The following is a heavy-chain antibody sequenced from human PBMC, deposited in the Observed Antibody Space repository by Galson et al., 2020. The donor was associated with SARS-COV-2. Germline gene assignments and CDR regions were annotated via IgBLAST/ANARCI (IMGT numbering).Heavy chain of an antibody. CDR3: ARDYEPTVASPMDY. CDR1: GFTFSSYW. V-gene: IGHV3-74*01. CDR2: INSDGSST. J-gene: IGHJ4*02. Sequence: ALHGESLKISCAASGFTFSSYWMHWVRQAPGKGLVWVSRINSDGSSTSYADSVKGRFTISRDNAKNTLYLQMNSLRAEDTAVYYCARDYEPTVASPMDYWGQGTLVTVAS. D-gene: IGHD4-4*01.